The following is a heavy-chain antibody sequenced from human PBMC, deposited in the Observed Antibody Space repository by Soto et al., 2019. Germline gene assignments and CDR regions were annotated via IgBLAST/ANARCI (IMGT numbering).Heavy chain of an antibody. CDR2: IHHSGST. D-gene: IGHD1-1*01. CDR1: GGSISSTDW. V-gene: IGHV4-4*02. J-gene: IGHJ4*02. Sequence: QVQLQESGPGLVKPSGTLSLTCAVSGGSISSTDWWSWVRQPPGKGLEWVGEIHHSGSTNYNPSLKSRVTISVDKSENQFSLNLNSVTAADTAVYYCASMPTGVPIWGQGTLVTVSS. CDR3: ASMPTGVPI.